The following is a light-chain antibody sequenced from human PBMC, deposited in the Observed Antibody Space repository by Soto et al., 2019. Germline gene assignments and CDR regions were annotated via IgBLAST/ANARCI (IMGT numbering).Light chain of an antibody. J-gene: IGKJ1*01. CDR2: DAS. Sequence: DIQMTQSPSTLSASVGDRVTITCRASQNINQWLAWYQQKPGKAPKFLIYDASILEGGVPSRFSGTGSGTEFTLTISSLQPDDFATYYCHRYNSNSRTFGQGTKVEIK. CDR1: QNINQW. V-gene: IGKV1-5*01. CDR3: HRYNSNSRT.